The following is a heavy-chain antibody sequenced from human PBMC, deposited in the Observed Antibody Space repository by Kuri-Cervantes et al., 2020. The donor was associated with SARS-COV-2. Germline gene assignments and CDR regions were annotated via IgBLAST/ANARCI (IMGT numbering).Heavy chain of an antibody. CDR2: IDWDDDK. CDR3: ARNMVRGVNYYYYGMDV. Sequence: SGPTLVKPTQTLTLTCTFSGFSLSTSGMCVGWIRQPPGKALEWLARIDWDDDKYYSTSLKTRLTISKDTSKNQVVLTMTNMDPVDTATYYRARNMVRGVNYYYYGMDVWGQGTTVTVSS. V-gene: IGHV2-70*11. J-gene: IGHJ6*02. CDR1: GFSLSTSGMC. D-gene: IGHD3-10*01.